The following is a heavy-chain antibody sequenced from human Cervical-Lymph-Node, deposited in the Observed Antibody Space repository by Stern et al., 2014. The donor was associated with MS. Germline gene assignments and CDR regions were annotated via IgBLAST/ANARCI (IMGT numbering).Heavy chain of an antibody. D-gene: IGHD4-17*01. CDR1: GFTFSHYS. CDR2: ISTNSTHT. J-gene: IGHJ4*02. V-gene: IGHV3-21*01. Sequence: QLVEFGGDLVKPGESLTLSCDAAGFTFSHYSINLVRQVPVKRLVCISSISTNSTHTYYAVSVEGRFTITRDSANDSVSLHMVSLRAEDTAVYYCARARVGDYARSPHLDYWGQGTLVTVSS. CDR3: ARARVGDYARSPHLDY.